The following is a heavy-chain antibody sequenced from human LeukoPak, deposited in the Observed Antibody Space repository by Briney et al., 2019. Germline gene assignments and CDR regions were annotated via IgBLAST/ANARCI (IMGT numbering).Heavy chain of an antibody. V-gene: IGHV3-7*01. Sequence: GGSPRLSCAASGFTFSSYGMHWVRQAPGKGLEWVANIKEDGSEKYYVDSVKGRFTISRDNAKNSLYLQMNSLRAEDTAVYYCARSRVGDYWGQGTLVTVSS. CDR2: IKEDGSEK. CDR3: ARSRVGDY. J-gene: IGHJ4*02. CDR1: GFTFSSYG. D-gene: IGHD2-2*01.